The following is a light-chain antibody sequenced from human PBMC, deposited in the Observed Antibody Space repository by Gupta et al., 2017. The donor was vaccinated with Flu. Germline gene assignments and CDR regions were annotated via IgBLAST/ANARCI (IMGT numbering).Light chain of an antibody. Sequence: NCKSNQSVLCSSSNLNYLAWYQQKPGQPPKLLIYWASTRESGVPDRFSGSGSGTDFTLSINGLQAEDVAVYYCQQYYTTPVTFGGGTKVEVK. CDR3: QQYYTTPVT. J-gene: IGKJ4*01. CDR1: QSVLCSSSNLNY. V-gene: IGKV4-1*01. CDR2: WAS.